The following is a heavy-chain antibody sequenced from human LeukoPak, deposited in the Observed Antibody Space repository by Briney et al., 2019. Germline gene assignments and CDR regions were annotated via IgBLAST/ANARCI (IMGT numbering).Heavy chain of an antibody. J-gene: IGHJ4*02. D-gene: IGHD5-12*01. CDR1: GFTFSSYG. V-gene: IGHV3-30*02. CDR3: ARDGYDPFDG. CDR2: IRYYGSNK. Sequence: HSGGSLILSCSASGFTFSSYGMHWVRQAPGKVLELVAFIRYYGSNKYYADSVKGRFTISRDNSKHTLYLQMNSLRAEDTDVYYCARDGYDPFDGWGQGTLVTVSS.